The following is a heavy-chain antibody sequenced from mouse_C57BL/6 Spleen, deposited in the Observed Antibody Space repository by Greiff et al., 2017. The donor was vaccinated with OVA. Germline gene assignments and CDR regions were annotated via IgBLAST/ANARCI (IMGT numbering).Heavy chain of an antibody. Sequence: EVQLVESGPGLVKPSQSLSLTCSVTGYSITSGYYWNWIRQFPGNKLEWMGYISYDGSNNYNPSLKNRISITRDPSKNQFFLKLNSVTTEDTATYYCAREKAFLGYFDVWGTGTTVTVSS. CDR1: GYSITSGYY. CDR3: AREKAFLGYFDV. CDR2: ISYDGSN. J-gene: IGHJ1*03. V-gene: IGHV3-6*01.